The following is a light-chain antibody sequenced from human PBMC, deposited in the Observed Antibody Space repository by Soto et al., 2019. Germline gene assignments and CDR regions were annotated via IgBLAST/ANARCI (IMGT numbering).Light chain of an antibody. CDR2: GAS. CDR3: QQYMSSVT. CDR1: QSVDTTF. V-gene: IGKV3-20*01. J-gene: IGKJ1*01. Sequence: EIVLTQSPGSLSLSPGQRATLSCRASQSVDTTFFAWYQKKPGQAPRLLIYGASKRATGIPDRFSGSGSGTAFTLIISRLEPEEFAVYYCQQYMSSVTFGQGTKVEIK.